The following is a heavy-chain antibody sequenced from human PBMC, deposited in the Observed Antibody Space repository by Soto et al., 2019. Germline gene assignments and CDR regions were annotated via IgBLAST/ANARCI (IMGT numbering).Heavy chain of an antibody. J-gene: IGHJ3*02. V-gene: IGHV1-18*01. CDR3: ATTPYCSSTSCYALNPVDAFDI. D-gene: IGHD2-2*01. Sequence: ASVKVSCKASGYTFTSYGISWVRQAPGQGLEWMGWISAYNGNTNYAQKLQGRVTMTTDTSTSTAYMELRSLRSDDTAVYYCATTPYCSSTSCYALNPVDAFDIWGQ. CDR2: ISAYNGNT. CDR1: GYTFTSYG.